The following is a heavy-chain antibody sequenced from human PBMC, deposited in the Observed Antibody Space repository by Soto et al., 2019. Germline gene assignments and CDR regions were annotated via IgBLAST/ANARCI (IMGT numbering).Heavy chain of an antibody. J-gene: IGHJ5*02. CDR1: GGTFNNNG. V-gene: IGHV1-69*06. Sequence: QVQLVQSGAEVKKPGSSVKVSCKPSGGTFNNNGVTWVRQAPGQGLEWMAVLIPIFGTASYPRTCQGRVRIFADKSTSTAYMELTSLRSQDTAVYYCAIDRMRFDRSGYSGRRVFDPWGQGTLVTVSS. CDR3: AIDRMRFDRSGYSGRRVFDP. D-gene: IGHD3-22*01. CDR2: LIPIFGTA.